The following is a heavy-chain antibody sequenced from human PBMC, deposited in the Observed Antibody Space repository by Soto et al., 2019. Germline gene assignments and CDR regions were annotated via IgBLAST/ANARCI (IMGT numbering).Heavy chain of an antibody. J-gene: IGHJ5*02. CDR3: ARDQLEGNWFDP. V-gene: IGHV4-30-2*01. CDR1: GGSISSGGYS. D-gene: IGHD1-1*01. CDR2: IYHSGST. Sequence: QLQLQESGSGLVRPSQTLSLTCAVSGGSISSGGYSWNWIRQPPGKGLEWIGYIYHSGSTLYNPSLKGRVTISVDKSKTQCSLKPTSVTAADTAVYYCARDQLEGNWFDPWGQGTRVTVSS.